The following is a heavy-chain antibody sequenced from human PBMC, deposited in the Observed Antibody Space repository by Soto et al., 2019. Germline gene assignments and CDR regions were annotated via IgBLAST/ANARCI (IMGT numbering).Heavy chain of an antibody. Sequence: QLQLQESGSGLVKPSQTLSLTCAVSGGSISSGGYSWSWIRQPPGKGLEWIGYIYHSGSTYYNPSLKSRVNVAVDRPKNQFSLKLSFVTAADTAVYYCAAGGGLPRYYWGQGTLVTVSS. D-gene: IGHD5-12*01. CDR1: GGSISSGGYS. J-gene: IGHJ4*02. CDR2: IYHSGST. CDR3: AAGGGLPRYY. V-gene: IGHV4-30-2*01.